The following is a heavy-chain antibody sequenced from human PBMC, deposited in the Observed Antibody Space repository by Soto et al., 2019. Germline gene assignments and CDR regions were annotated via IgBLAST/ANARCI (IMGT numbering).Heavy chain of an antibody. V-gene: IGHV1-58*01. J-gene: IGHJ4*02. CDR2: IVVGSGNT. Sequence: SVKVSCKASGFTFISSAVQWVRQARGQRLEWIGWIVVGSGNTNYAQKFQERVTITRDMSTSTVYMELSSLRSEDTAVYYCAADSGSSGYCYYWGQGTLVTVSS. CDR3: AADSGSSGYCYY. CDR1: GFTFISSA. D-gene: IGHD3-22*01.